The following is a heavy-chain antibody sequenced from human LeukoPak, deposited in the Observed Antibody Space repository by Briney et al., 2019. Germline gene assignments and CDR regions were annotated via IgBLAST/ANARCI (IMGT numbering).Heavy chain of an antibody. D-gene: IGHD4-23*01. CDR2: IVVGSGNT. V-gene: IGHV1-58*02. CDR1: GFTFTSSA. J-gene: IGHJ5*02. CDR3: ARDNSVEDTAWWFDP. Sequence: ASVKVSCKASGFTFTSSAMQWVRQARGQRLEWIGWIVVGSGNTNYAQKFQGRVTITRDMSTSTAYMELSSLRSEDTAVYYCARDNSVEDTAWWFDPWGQGTLVTVSS.